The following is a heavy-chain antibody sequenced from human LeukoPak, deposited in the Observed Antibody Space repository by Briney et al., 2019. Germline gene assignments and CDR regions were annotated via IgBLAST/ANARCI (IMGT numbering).Heavy chain of an antibody. CDR2: IDWDDDK. Sequence: SGPTLVNPTQTLTLTCTFSGFSLSTSGMCVSWIRQPPGKALEWLSRIDWDDDKYYSTSLKTRLTISKDTSKTQVVLTMTNMDPVDTATYYCARYYYGSGSYYNLNDYWGQGTLVTVSS. J-gene: IGHJ4*02. V-gene: IGHV2-70*11. CDR1: GFSLSTSGMC. D-gene: IGHD3-10*01. CDR3: ARYYYGSGSYYNLNDY.